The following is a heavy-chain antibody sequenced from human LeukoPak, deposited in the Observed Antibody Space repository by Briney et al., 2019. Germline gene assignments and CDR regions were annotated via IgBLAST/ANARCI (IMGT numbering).Heavy chain of an antibody. CDR3: ARVHGDYNYFYMDV. D-gene: IGHD5-12*01. V-gene: IGHV3-7*01. CDR2: IKQDGSEK. CDR1: GFTFTNYS. Sequence: GGSLRLSCAASGFTFTNYSMSWVRQAPGKGLEWVANIKQDGSEKYYVDSVKGRFTISRDSAKNSLYLQMNSLRAEDTAVYYCARVHGDYNYFYMDVWGKGTTVTVSS. J-gene: IGHJ6*03.